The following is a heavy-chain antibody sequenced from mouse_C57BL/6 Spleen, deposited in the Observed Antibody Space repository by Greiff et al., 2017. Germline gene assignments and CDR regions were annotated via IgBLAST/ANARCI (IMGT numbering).Heavy chain of an antibody. J-gene: IGHJ2*01. CDR2: FYPAGGSI. CDR3: EKYARSLSYYGSIYPYFDY. CDR1: GYTFTEYT. D-gene: IGHD1-1*01. V-gene: IGHV1-62-2*01. Sequence: VQLQQPGAELVKPGASVKLSCKASGYTFTEYTIHWVKQRSGQGLEWIGWFYPAGGSIKYNQKFKDKATLTADKSSSTADMKLSRLTSEESAVYLCEKYARSLSYYGSIYPYFDYWGQGTTLTVSS.